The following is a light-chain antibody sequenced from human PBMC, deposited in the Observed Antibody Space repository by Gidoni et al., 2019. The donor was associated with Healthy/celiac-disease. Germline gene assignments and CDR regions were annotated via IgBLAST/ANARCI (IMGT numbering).Light chain of an antibody. CDR3: QQSYSTPLT. J-gene: IGKJ1*01. CDR2: AAS. V-gene: IGKV1-39*01. Sequence: DIQMTHSPSSLSASVGDRVTITCRASRSISSYLNWYQQKPGKAPKLLIYAASSLQSGVPSRFSGSGSGTDFTLTISSLQPEDFATYYCQQSYSTPLTFXQXTQVEIK. CDR1: RSISSY.